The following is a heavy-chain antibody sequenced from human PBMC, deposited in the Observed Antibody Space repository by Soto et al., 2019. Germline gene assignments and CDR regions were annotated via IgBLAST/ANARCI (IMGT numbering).Heavy chain of an antibody. V-gene: IGHV4-34*01. CDR3: ARGGCSGGSCYLHYYYYGMDV. J-gene: IGHJ6*02. CDR1: GGSFSGYY. D-gene: IGHD2-15*01. CDR2: INHSGST. Sequence: ETLSLTCAVYGGSFSGYYWSWIRQPPGKGLEWIGEINHSGSTNYNPSLKSRVTISVDTSKNQFSLKLSSVTAADTAVYYCARGGCSGGSCYLHYYYYGMDVWGQGTTVTVSS.